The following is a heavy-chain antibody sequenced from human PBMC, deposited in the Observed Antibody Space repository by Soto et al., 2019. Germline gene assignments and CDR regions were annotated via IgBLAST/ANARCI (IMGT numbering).Heavy chain of an antibody. Sequence: HPGGSLRLSCAGSGFTFSSYAMSWVRQAPGKGLEWVSSISDSGSHTYYADSVKGRLTISRDNSKNALYLQMNSLRVEDTALYYCAKDTYSSSWYFWGQGTLVTVSS. J-gene: IGHJ4*02. CDR2: ISDSGSHT. CDR3: AKDTYSSSWYF. D-gene: IGHD6-13*01. CDR1: GFTFSSYA. V-gene: IGHV3-23*01.